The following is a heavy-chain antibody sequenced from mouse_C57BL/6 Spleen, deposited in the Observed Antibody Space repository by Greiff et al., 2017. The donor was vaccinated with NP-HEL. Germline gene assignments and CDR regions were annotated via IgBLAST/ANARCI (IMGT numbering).Heavy chain of an antibody. CDR1: GFSFNTYA. J-gene: IGHJ1*03. D-gene: IGHD2-3*01. V-gene: IGHV10-1*01. CDR2: IRSKSNNYAT. CDR3: VRHREGLLEYFDV. Sequence: EVKLMESGGGLVQPKGSLKLSCAASGFSFNTYAMNWVRQAPGKGLEWVARIRSKSNNYATYYADSVKDRFTISRDDSESMLYLQMNNLKTEDTAMYYCVRHREGLLEYFDVWGTGTTVTVSS.